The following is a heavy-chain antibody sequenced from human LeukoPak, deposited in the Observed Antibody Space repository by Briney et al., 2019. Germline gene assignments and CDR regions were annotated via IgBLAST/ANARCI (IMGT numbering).Heavy chain of an antibody. Sequence: GGSLRLSCAASGFTLSRYAMIWVRQAPEKGLEGVSAITGNGRGTYYADSVKGRFTISRDNSKDTLYLQMNTLRAEDTAVYYCAKDPNGDYIGAFDFWGQGTMVTVSS. CDR1: GFTLSRYA. J-gene: IGHJ3*01. D-gene: IGHD4-17*01. V-gene: IGHV3-23*01. CDR2: ITGNGRGT. CDR3: AKDPNGDYIGAFDF.